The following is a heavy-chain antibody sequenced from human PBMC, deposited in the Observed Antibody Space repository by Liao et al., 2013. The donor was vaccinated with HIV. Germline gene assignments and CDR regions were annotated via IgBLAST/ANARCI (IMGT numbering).Heavy chain of an antibody. CDR2: IYTGMSTTGTT. V-gene: IGHV4-61*02. Sequence: QVRLQESGPGLVKPSQTLSLTCTVSGDLIRRDNYYWTWIRQPAGTGLEWIGHIYTGMSTTGTTNYNPSLKSRVTMSVDTSKNQFSLKLSSVTAADTAVYYCARGPXIAAALVDWGQGTLVTVSS. CDR3: ARGPXIAAALVD. CDR1: GDLIRRDNYY. J-gene: IGHJ4*02. D-gene: IGHD6-13*01.